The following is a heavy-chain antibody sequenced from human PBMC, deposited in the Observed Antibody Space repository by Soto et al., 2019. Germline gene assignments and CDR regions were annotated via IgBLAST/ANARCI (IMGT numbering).Heavy chain of an antibody. Sequence: ASVKVSCKASGYTFTSYAMHWVRQAPGQRLEWMGWINAGNGNTKYSQKFQGRVTITRDTSASTAYMELSSLRSEDTAVYYCARDRLLWFGELSDNFAYWGQGTLVTVSS. J-gene: IGHJ4*02. V-gene: IGHV1-3*01. D-gene: IGHD3-10*01. CDR3: ARDRLLWFGELSDNFAY. CDR1: GYTFTSYA. CDR2: INAGNGNT.